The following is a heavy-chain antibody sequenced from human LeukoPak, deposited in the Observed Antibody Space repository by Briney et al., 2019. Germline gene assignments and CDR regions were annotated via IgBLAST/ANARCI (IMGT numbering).Heavy chain of an antibody. V-gene: IGHV1-2*02. J-gene: IGHJ3*02. Sequence: ASVKVSCKASGYTFTGYYMHWVRQAPGQGLEWMGWINPNSGSTNYAQKFQGRVTMTRDTSISTAYMELSRLRSDDTAVYYCARDLDSGKGNDAFDIWGQGTMVTVSS. D-gene: IGHD3-10*01. CDR3: ARDLDSGKGNDAFDI. CDR1: GYTFTGYY. CDR2: INPNSGST.